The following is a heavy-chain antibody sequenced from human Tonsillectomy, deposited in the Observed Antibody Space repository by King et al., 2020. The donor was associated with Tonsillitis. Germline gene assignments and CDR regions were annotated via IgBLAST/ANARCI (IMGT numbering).Heavy chain of an antibody. V-gene: IGHV3-23*04. Sequence: VQLVESGGGLVQPGGSLRLSCAASGFTFSSYAMSWVRQAPGKGLEWVSGISGSGGSTYYADSEKGRFTISRDNSKNTLYLQMNSLRAEDTAVYYCAKDPYYYDSSGYIDQWGQGTLVTVSS. CDR3: AKDPYYYDSSGYIDQ. D-gene: IGHD3-22*01. CDR1: GFTFSSYA. CDR2: ISGSGGST. J-gene: IGHJ4*02.